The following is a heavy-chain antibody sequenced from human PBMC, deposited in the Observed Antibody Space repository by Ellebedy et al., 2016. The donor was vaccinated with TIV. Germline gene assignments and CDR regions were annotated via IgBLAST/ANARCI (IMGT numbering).Heavy chain of an antibody. V-gene: IGHV4-34*01. D-gene: IGHD4-23*01. J-gene: IGHJ4*02. CDR1: GGSFSGYY. CDR2: INHSGST. CDR3: ARSLPTYGGDEYYFDY. Sequence: SETLSLTCAVYGGSFSGYYWSWIRQPPGKGLEWIGEINHSGSTNYNPSLKSRVTISVDTSKNQFSLKLSSVTAADTAVYYCARSLPTYGGDEYYFDYWGQGTLVTVSS.